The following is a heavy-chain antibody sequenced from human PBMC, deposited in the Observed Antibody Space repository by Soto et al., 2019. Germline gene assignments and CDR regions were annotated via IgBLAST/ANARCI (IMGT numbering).Heavy chain of an antibody. J-gene: IGHJ6*03. V-gene: IGHV4-34*01. CDR1: GGSFSGYY. CDR2: INHSGST. CDR3: ARGEIPPPSGYDSGYYYMDV. D-gene: IGHD5-12*01. Sequence: QVQLQQWGAGLLKPSETLSLTCAVYGGSFSGYYWSWIRQPPGKGLEWIGEINHSGSTNYNPSLKSRVTISVDTSKNQFSLKLSSVTAADPAVYYCARGEIPPPSGYDSGYYYMDVWGKGTTVTVSS.